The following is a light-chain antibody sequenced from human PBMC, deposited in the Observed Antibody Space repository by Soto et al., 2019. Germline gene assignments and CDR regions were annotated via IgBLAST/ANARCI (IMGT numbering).Light chain of an antibody. CDR2: GAS. J-gene: IGKJ3*01. V-gene: IGKV3-20*01. CDR3: QQYGSSPFA. Sequence: EIVLTQSPGTLSLSPGERATLSCRASQSVSSSYLAWYQQKPGQAPRLLIYGASSRATGIPDRFSGSGSGKDFTLTISRLEPEDFAVYYCQQYGSSPFAFGPGTKVHIK. CDR1: QSVSSSY.